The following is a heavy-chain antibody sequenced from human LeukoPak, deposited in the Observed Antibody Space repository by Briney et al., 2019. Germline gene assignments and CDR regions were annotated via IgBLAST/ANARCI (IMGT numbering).Heavy chain of an antibody. CDR1: GYSFNTYA. J-gene: IGHJ4*02. CDR2: MNPNSGNT. CDR3: ARKFMPDY. Sequence: ASVKVSCKASGYSFNTYAITWVRQAPGQGLEWMGWMNPNSGNTGYAQKFRGRVTITRNTSISTAYMELSSLRSEDTAMYYCARKFMPDYWGQGILVTVSS. V-gene: IGHV1-8*03. D-gene: IGHD2-2*01.